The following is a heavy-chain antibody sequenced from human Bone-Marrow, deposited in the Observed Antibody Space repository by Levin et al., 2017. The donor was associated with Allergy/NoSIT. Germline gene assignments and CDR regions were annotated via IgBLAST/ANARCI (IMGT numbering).Heavy chain of an antibody. J-gene: IGHJ4*02. D-gene: IGHD6-19*01. CDR1: GFSLGTSGVA. V-gene: IGHV2-5*02. CDR3: AHSISVGWYSDY. CDR2: IYWDDDK. Sequence: ESGPTLVKPTQTLTLTCTFSGFSLGTSGVAVSWIRQPPGKALEWLALIYWDDDKRYSPSLKSRLTITKDTSKNQVVLTMTNMDPVDTGTYYCAHSISVGWYSDYWGQGTLVIVSS.